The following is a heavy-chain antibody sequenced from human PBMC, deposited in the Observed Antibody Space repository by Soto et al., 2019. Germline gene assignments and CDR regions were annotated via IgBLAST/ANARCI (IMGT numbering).Heavy chain of an antibody. CDR1: GVSKDTMY. V-gene: IGHV1-46*02. D-gene: IGHD3-9*01. J-gene: IGHJ4*02. CDR2: MNPSGDVT. Sequence: ASAKPSWKASGVSKDTMYSHWARHEHGQGLEWMAVMNPSGDVTTYAQNFQGRVTMTRDTSTTIAYMELSSLRSEDTAVYYCAVMPAARIFDNLTGYLAWGQGTLVT. CDR3: AVMPAARIFDNLTGYLA.